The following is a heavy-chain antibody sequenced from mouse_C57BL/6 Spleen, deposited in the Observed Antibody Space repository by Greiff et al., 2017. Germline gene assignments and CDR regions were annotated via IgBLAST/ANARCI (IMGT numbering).Heavy chain of an antibody. V-gene: IGHV1-69*01. Sequence: QVQLKQPGAELVMPGASVKLSCKASGYTFTSYWMHWVKQRPGQGLEWIGEIDPSDSYTNYNQKFKGKSTLTVDKSSSTAYMQLSSLTSEDSAVYYCARSLLITTVVATDAMDYWGQGTSVTVSS. J-gene: IGHJ4*01. CDR1: GYTFTSYW. CDR3: ARSLLITTVVATDAMDY. D-gene: IGHD1-1*01. CDR2: IDPSDSYT.